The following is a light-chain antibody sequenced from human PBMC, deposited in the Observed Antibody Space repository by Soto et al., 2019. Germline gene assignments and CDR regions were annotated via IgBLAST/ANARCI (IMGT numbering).Light chain of an antibody. J-gene: IGKJ4*01. CDR1: RSVGAY. CDR2: AAS. CDR3: QQYVSIPLT. Sequence: EIVLTQSPGTLSLSPGERATLSCRASRSVGAYIAWYQQSPGLAPRLLIYAASSRATGIPDRFSGSGSGTDFTLTISRLEPEDSAVYYCQQYVSIPLTFGGGTKVEIK. V-gene: IGKV3-20*01.